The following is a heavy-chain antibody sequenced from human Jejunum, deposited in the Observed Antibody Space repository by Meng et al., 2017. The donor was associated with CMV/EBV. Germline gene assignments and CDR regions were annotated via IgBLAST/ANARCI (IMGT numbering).Heavy chain of an antibody. CDR1: TFSTYS. CDR3: ARVHQQLVRGYFDS. D-gene: IGHD6-13*01. J-gene: IGHJ4*02. CDR2: IIPSLNIA. V-gene: IGHV1-69*10. Sequence: TFSTYSVSWVRQAPGQGLEWMGGIIPSLNIANYAQKFRGRVTITADNADKSTSTAYMELSSLRSEDTAVYYCARVHQQLVRGYFDSWGQGTRVTVSS.